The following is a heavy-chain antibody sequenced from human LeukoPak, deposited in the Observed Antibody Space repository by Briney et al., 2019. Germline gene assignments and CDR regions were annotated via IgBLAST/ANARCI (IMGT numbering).Heavy chain of an antibody. Sequence: SETLSLTCTVSGGSISSYYWSWIRQPAGKGLEWIGHIYTSGSTNYNPSLKSRVTMSVDTSKNQFSLKLSSVTAADTAVYYCARDPEPICPSCASTDYYGMDVWGQGTTVTVSS. CDR1: GGSISSYY. D-gene: IGHD2-2*01. CDR3: ARDPEPICPSCASTDYYGMDV. J-gene: IGHJ6*02. CDR2: IYTSGST. V-gene: IGHV4-4*07.